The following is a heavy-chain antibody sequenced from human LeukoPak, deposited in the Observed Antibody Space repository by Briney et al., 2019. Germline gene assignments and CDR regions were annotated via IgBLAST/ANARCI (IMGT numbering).Heavy chain of an antibody. CDR1: GYTFSSYG. D-gene: IGHD1-1*01. V-gene: IGHV1-18*01. J-gene: IGHJ4*02. CDR2: INAYNGNT. Sequence: GASVKVSRKASGYTFSSYGFSWVRQAPGQGLGWMGWINAYNGNTNYAQNLQGRVTMTTDTSTSTAYMELRSLRSDDTAVYYCARRQGTTLNFDYWGQGTLVTVSS. CDR3: ARRQGTTLNFDY.